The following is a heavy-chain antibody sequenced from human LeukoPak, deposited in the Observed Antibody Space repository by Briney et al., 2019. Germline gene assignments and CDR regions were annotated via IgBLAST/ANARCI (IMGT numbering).Heavy chain of an antibody. CDR2: ISYDGSNK. V-gene: IGHV3-30*19. J-gene: IGHJ4*02. Sequence: GGSLRLSCAASGFTFSSYGMHWVRQAPGKGLEWVAVISYDGSNKYYADSVKGRFTISRDNSKNTLYLQMNSLRAEDTAVYYCAESTTVVTHFDYWGQGTLVTVSS. CDR1: GFTFSSYG. D-gene: IGHD4-23*01. CDR3: AESTTVVTHFDY.